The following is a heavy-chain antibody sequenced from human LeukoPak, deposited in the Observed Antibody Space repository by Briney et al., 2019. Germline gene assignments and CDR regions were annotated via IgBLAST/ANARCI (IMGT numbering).Heavy chain of an antibody. CDR2: ISSSSSYI. CDR3: TRHGGNY. Sequence: GGSLRLSCAASGFTFSSYSMNWVRQAPGKGLEWVSSISSSSSYIYYADSVKGRFTISRDNSKSTLYLQMNSLKTEDTAVYYCTRHGGNYWGQGTLVTVSS. J-gene: IGHJ4*02. CDR1: GFTFSSYS. V-gene: IGHV3-21*04. D-gene: IGHD3-16*01.